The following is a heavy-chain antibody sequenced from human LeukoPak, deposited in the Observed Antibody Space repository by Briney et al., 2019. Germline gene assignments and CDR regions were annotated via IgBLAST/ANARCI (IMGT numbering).Heavy chain of an antibody. CDR3: AKEQDSGYYYDY. CDR2: ISWDGGST. D-gene: IGHD3-22*01. Sequence: GGSLRLSCAASGFTFDDYAMHWVRQAPGKGLEWVSLISWDGGSTYYADSVKVRFTISRDNSKNSLYLQMNSLRAEDTALYYCAKEQDSGYYYDYWGQGTLVTVSS. J-gene: IGHJ4*02. CDR1: GFTFDDYA. V-gene: IGHV3-43D*03.